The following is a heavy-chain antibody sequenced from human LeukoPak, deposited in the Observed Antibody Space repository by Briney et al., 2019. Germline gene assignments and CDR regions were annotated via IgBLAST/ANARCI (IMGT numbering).Heavy chain of an antibody. Sequence: GGSLRLSCAATGFTFSIYSMSWVRQAPGKGLEWVSSIGTSSRHIFYADSAKGRFTISRDNAKNSLYLQMNSLGAEDTAVYYCTPGDALHWRYWGQGTLVTVSS. CDR2: IGTSSRHI. D-gene: IGHD5-24*01. J-gene: IGHJ4*02. CDR3: TPGDALHWRY. CDR1: GFTFSIYS. V-gene: IGHV3-21*01.